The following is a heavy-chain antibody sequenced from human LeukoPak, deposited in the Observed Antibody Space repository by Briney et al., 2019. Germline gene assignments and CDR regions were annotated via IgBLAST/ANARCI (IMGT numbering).Heavy chain of an antibody. D-gene: IGHD6-6*01. CDR2: IYYSGST. CDR1: GGSISSGGYY. Sequence: PSETLSLTCTVSGGSISSGGYYWSWIRQHPGKGLEWIGYIYYSGSTHYNPSLKSRVTISVDTSKNQFSLKLSSVTAADTAVYYCASLSYSSSAPGGYWGQGTLVTVSS. J-gene: IGHJ4*02. V-gene: IGHV4-31*03. CDR3: ASLSYSSSAPGGY.